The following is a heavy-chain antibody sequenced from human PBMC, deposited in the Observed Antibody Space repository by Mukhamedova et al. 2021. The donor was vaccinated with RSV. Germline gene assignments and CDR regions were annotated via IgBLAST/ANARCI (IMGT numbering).Heavy chain of an antibody. V-gene: IGHV1-69*01. D-gene: IGHD4-11*01. Sequence: APGQGLEWMGGITPIFGTANYAQKFQGRVTITADESTTTAYMELSSLRSEDTAVYYCARECRRGYSNPIDYWGQ. J-gene: IGHJ4*02. CDR3: ARECRRGYSNPIDY. CDR2: ITPIFGTA.